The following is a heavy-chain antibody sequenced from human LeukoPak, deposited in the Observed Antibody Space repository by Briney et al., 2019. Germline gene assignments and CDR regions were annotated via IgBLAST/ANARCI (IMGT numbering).Heavy chain of an antibody. CDR3: AKGPAPYCSGGGCYSPHWYFDL. CDR2: ISGSGNTT. D-gene: IGHD2-15*01. V-gene: IGHV3-23*01. CDR1: GFTFSSYS. J-gene: IGHJ2*01. Sequence: AGGSLRLSCAASGFTFSSYSMNWVRQAPGKGLEWVSAISGSGNTTYFGDSVTGRFTISRDNSKNTVYLQMNSLSAEDTAVYYCAKGPAPYCSGGGCYSPHWYFDLWGRGTLVTVSS.